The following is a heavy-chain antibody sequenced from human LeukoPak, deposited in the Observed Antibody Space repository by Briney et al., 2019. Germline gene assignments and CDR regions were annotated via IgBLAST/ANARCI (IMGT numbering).Heavy chain of an antibody. J-gene: IGHJ4*02. V-gene: IGHV4-34*01. CDR2: ISHSGST. CDR3: VTYYYGSSAPKRNY. CDR1: GGSFSDYF. Sequence: SETLSLTCAVYGGSFSDYFWSWIRQPPGKGLEWIGEISHSGSTIYNPSLRSRVTISGDTSKKQFSLKLSSVTAADTAVYYCVTYYYGSSAPKRNYWGQGILVTVSS. D-gene: IGHD3-22*01.